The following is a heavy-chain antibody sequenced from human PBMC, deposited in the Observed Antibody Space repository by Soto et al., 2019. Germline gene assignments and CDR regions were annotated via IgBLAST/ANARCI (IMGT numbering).Heavy chain of an antibody. D-gene: IGHD6-13*01. CDR3: ARDRWSSSWFDAFDS. CDR1: GFTFSSYW. Sequence: GGSLRLSCAASGFTFSSYWMSWVRQAPGKGLEWVANIKQDGSEKYYVDSVKGRFTISRDNAKNSLYLQMNSLRAEVTAVYYCARDRWSSSWFDAFDSWGQGTLVTVSS. CDR2: IKQDGSEK. J-gene: IGHJ3*02. V-gene: IGHV3-7*01.